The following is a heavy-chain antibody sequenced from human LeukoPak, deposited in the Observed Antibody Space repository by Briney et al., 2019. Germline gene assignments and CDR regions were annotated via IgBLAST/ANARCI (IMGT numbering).Heavy chain of an antibody. J-gene: IGHJ5*02. CDR3: ARYLIHYDSSGYYYGPLNWFDP. CDR1: GFTFSSYG. V-gene: IGHV3-30*03. D-gene: IGHD3-22*01. CDR2: ISYDGSNK. Sequence: GGSLRLSCAASGFTFSSYGMHWVRQAPGKGLEWVAVISYDGSNKYYADSVKGRFTISRDNSKNTLYLQMNSLRAEDTAVYYCARYLIHYDSSGYYYGPLNWFDPWGQGTLVTVSS.